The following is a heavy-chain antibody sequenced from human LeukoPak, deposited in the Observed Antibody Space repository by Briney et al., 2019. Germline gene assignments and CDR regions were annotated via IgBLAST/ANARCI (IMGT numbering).Heavy chain of an antibody. D-gene: IGHD6-13*01. CDR1: GYTFTSYG. CDR2: ISTYNGDT. CDR3: ARDRNIAAAGTYFDY. J-gene: IGHJ4*02. V-gene: IGHV1-18*01. Sequence: ASVKVSCKASGYTFTSYGISWVRQAPGQGLEWMGWISTYNGDTNYAQKFQGRVTMATDTSTSTAYMELRSLRSDDTAVYYCARDRNIAAAGTYFDYWGQGTLVTVSS.